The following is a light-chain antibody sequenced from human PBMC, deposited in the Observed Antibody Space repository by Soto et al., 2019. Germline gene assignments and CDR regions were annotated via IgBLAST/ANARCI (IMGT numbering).Light chain of an antibody. Sequence: QSALTQPASVSGSPGQSITISCTGTSSDVGGYNYVSWYQQHPGKAPKLMIYDVSNRPSGVSNRFSGSKSGNTASLTISGLQAEDEADYYCSSYTSSPVVFGGGTQVTVL. CDR2: DVS. J-gene: IGLJ2*01. V-gene: IGLV2-14*01. CDR3: SSYTSSPVV. CDR1: SSDVGGYNY.